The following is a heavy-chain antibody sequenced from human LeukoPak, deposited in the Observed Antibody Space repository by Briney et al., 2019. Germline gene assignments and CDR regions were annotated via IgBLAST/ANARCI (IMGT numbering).Heavy chain of an antibody. J-gene: IGHJ4*02. Sequence: GGSLRLSCAASGFTFSDTWMHWVRQAPGKGLEWVSAISGSGGSTYYADSVKGRFTISRDNSKNTLYLQMNSLRAEDTAVYYCLVVTDDWGQGTLVTVSS. CDR3: LVVTDD. D-gene: IGHD3-22*01. V-gene: IGHV3-23*01. CDR2: ISGSGGST. CDR1: GFTFSDTW.